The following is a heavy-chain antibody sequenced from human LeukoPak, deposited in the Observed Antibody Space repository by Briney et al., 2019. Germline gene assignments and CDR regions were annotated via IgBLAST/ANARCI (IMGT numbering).Heavy chain of an antibody. CDR1: GFTFSTYS. CDR3: ARSYSGSSATAWDY. Sequence: GGSLRLSCAASGFTFSTYSMNWVRQAPGKGLEWVSYVSSGSSTIYYADSVKGRFTISRDNDKNSLYLQMNSLRAEDTAVYYCARSYSGSSATAWDYWGQGTLVTVSS. D-gene: IGHD6-6*01. J-gene: IGHJ4*02. CDR2: VSSGSSTI. V-gene: IGHV3-48*01.